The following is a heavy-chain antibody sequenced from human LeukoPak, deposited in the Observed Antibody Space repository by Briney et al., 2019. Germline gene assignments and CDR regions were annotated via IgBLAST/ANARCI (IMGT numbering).Heavy chain of an antibody. CDR2: TYTSGST. CDR3: ARDYAAAAGTLDY. J-gene: IGHJ4*02. V-gene: IGHV4-4*07. D-gene: IGHD6-13*01. CDR1: GGSISSYY. Sequence: SETLSLTCTVSGGSISSYYWSRIRQPAGKGLEWIGRTYTSGSTNYNPSLKSRVTMSVDTSKNQFSLKLSSVTAADTAVYYCARDYAAAAGTLDYWGQGTLVTVSS.